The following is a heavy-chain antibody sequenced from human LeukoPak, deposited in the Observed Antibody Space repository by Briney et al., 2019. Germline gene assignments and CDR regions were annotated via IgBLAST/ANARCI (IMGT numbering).Heavy chain of an antibody. D-gene: IGHD1-20*01. CDR3: ARVRYNWNDGDSYHDAFDI. CDR1: GGSFSGYY. V-gene: IGHV4-34*01. J-gene: IGHJ3*02. CDR2: INHSGST. Sequence: PSETLSLTCAVYGGSFSGYYWSWIRQPPGKGLEWIGEINHSGSTNYNPSLKSRVTISVDTSKNQFSLKLSSVTAADTAVYYCARVRYNWNDGDSYHDAFDIWGQGTMVTVSS.